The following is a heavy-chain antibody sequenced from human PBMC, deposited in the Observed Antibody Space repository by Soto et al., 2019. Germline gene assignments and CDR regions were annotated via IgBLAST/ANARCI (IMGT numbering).Heavy chain of an antibody. V-gene: IGHV4-34*01. CDR1: GGSFSGYY. J-gene: IGHJ4*02. CDR2: INHSGST. Sequence: SETLSLTCSVYGGSFSGYYGSWLRPPPGKGLEWIGEINHSGSTNYILSLKSRVTISVDTSKNQFSLKLRSVTAADTAVYFCARGPGWNASSAPCDYWGQGTRVTVSA. D-gene: IGHD1-1*01. CDR3: ARGPGWNASSAPCDY.